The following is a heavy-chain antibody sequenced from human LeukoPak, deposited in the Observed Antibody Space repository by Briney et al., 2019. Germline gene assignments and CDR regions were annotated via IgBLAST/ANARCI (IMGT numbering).Heavy chain of an antibody. CDR3: ARTDTAMVSYYFDY. CDR2: IYHSGST. J-gene: IGHJ4*02. Sequence: SETLSLTCAVSGGSISSGGYSWSWIRQPPGKGLEWIGYIYHSGSTYYNPSLKSRVTISVDRSKNQFSLKLSSVTAADTAVYYCARTDTAMVSYYFDYWGQGTLVTVSS. V-gene: IGHV4-30-2*01. CDR1: GGSISSGGYS. D-gene: IGHD5-18*01.